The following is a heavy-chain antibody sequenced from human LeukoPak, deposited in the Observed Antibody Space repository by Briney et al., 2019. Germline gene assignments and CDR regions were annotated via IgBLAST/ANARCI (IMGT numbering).Heavy chain of an antibody. Sequence: SETLSLTCTVSGGSISGSTYYWGWIRQPPGKGLEWIGSIYYSGSTYYNPSLKSRVTISVDTSKNQFSLKLSSVTAADTAVYYCARQLGIRYFDWWGQGTLVTVSS. J-gene: IGHJ4*02. CDR3: ARQLGIRYFDW. D-gene: IGHD3-9*01. CDR2: IYYSGST. CDR1: GGSISGSTYY. V-gene: IGHV4-39*01.